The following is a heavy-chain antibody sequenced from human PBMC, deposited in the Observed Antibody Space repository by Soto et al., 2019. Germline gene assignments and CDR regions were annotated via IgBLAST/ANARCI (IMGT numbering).Heavy chain of an antibody. CDR3: ARDHGKKKYSSSWYGLSAFDI. V-gene: IGHV3-21*01. CDR2: ISSSSSYI. J-gene: IGHJ3*02. CDR1: GFPFSSYS. D-gene: IGHD6-13*01. Sequence: GGSLRLSCAASGFPFSSYSMNWVRQAPGKGLEWVSSISSSSSYIYYADSVKGRFTISRDNAKNSLYLQMNSLRAEDTAVYYCARDHGKKKYSSSWYGLSAFDIWGQGTMVTVSS.